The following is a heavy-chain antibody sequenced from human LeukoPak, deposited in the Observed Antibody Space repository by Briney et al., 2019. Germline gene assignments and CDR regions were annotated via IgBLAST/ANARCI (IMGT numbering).Heavy chain of an antibody. J-gene: IGHJ6*02. CDR3: ARTGDTRIQYYYYYGMDV. D-gene: IGHD5-18*01. CDR1: GGSISSSSYY. CDR2: IYYSGST. Sequence: PSETLSLTCTVSGGSISSSSYYWGWIRQPPGKGLEWIGSIYYSGSTYYNPSLKSRVAISVDTSKNQFSLKLSSVTAADTAVYYCARTGDTRIQYYYYYGMDVWGQGTTVTVSS. V-gene: IGHV4-39*01.